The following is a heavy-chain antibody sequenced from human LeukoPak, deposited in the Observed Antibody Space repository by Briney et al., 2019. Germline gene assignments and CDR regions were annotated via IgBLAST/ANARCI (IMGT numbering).Heavy chain of an antibody. CDR1: GFTFSSYS. J-gene: IGHJ5*02. CDR3: AREMLAAVAAQS. D-gene: IGHD6-19*01. Sequence: GGSLRLSCAASGFTFSSYSMNWVRQAPGKGLEWVSSITSSSSYIYYADSVKGRFTISRDNAKNSLYLQMNSLRAEDAAVYYCAREMLAAVAAQSWGQGTLVTVSS. V-gene: IGHV3-21*01. CDR2: ITSSSSYI.